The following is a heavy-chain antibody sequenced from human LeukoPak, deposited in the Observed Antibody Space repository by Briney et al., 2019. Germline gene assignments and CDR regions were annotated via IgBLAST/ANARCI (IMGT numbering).Heavy chain of an antibody. Sequence: SETLSLTCAVYGGSFSGYYWSWIRQPPGKGLEWIGEINHSGSTNYNPSLKSRVTISVDTSKNQFSLKLSSVTAADTAVYYCARAPPKWELRNTYYYYMDVWGKGTTVTVSS. D-gene: IGHD1-26*01. J-gene: IGHJ6*03. CDR2: INHSGST. V-gene: IGHV4-34*01. CDR1: GGSFSGYY. CDR3: ARAPPKWELRNTYYYYMDV.